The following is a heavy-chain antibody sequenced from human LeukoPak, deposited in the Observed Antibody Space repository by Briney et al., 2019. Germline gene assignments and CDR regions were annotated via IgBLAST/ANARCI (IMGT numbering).Heavy chain of an antibody. V-gene: IGHV1-18*04. D-gene: IGHD6-19*01. CDR3: ARPLYSSGWYGGDAFDI. CDR1: GYTFTGYY. CDR2: ISAYNGNT. J-gene: IGHJ3*02. Sequence: ASVKVSCKASGYTFTGYYMHWVRQAPGQGLEWMGWISAYNGNTNYAQKLQGRVTMTTDTSTSTAYMELRSLRSDDTAVYYCARPLYSSGWYGGDAFDIWGKGTMVTVSS.